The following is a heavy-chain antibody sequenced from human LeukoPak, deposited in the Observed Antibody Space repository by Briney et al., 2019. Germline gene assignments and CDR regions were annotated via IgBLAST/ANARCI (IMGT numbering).Heavy chain of an antibody. D-gene: IGHD1-26*01. CDR1: GYTFTSYG. CDR2: ISAYNGNT. J-gene: IGHJ4*02. CDR3: ARVMSGSYLYYFDY. Sequence: ASVKVSCKASGYTFTSYGISWVRQAPGQGLEWMGWISAYNGNTNYAQKLQGRVTMTTDTSTSTAYMGLRSLRSDDTAVYYCARVMSGSYLYYFDYWGRGTLVTVSS. V-gene: IGHV1-18*01.